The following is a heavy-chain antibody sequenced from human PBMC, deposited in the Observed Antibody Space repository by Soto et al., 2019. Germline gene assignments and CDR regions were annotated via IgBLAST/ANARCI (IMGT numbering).Heavy chain of an antibody. J-gene: IGHJ4*02. CDR1: GVPVRSYR. D-gene: IGHD3-22*01. Sequence: GGCLGLACAASGVPVRSYRMDGVRKAPGKGLEWVSYISSSSSTINYADSVKGRFTISRDNAKNSLYLQMNSLRDEDTAVYYCVRRYYYDSSGYHYWGQGTLVTVSS. CDR3: VRRYYYDSSGYHY. CDR2: ISSSSSTI. V-gene: IGHV3-48*02.